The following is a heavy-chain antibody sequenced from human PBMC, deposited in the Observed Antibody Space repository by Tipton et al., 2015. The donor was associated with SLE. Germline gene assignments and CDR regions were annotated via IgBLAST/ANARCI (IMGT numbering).Heavy chain of an antibody. Sequence: LRLSCTVSGGSISSSSYYWGWIRQPPGKGLEWIGSIYYSGSTYYNPSLKSRVTISVDTSKNQFSLNLSSVTAADTVVYYCARVGLVAPAAISSGVDYWGQGTLVTVSS. CDR1: GGSISSSSYY. CDR2: IYYSGST. J-gene: IGHJ4*02. D-gene: IGHD2-2*02. CDR3: ARVGLVAPAAISSGVDY. V-gene: IGHV4-39*07.